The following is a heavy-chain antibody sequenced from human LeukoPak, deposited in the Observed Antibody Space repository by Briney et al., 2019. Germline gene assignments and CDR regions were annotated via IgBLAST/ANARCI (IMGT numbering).Heavy chain of an antibody. V-gene: IGHV3-23*01. Sequence: PGGSLRLSCAASGFTLSSYAMSWVRQAPGKGLEWVSAISGSGGSTYYADSVKGRFTISRDNSKNTLYLQMNSLRAEDTAVYYCAKSGASLYGSGSYPTYFDYWGQGTLVTVSS. CDR3: AKSGASLYGSGSYPTYFDY. CDR2: ISGSGGST. D-gene: IGHD3-10*01. J-gene: IGHJ4*02. CDR1: GFTLSSYA.